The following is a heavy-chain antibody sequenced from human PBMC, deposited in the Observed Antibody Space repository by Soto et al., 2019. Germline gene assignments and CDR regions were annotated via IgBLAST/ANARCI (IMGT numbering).Heavy chain of an antibody. D-gene: IGHD3-3*02. CDR3: ARGSQFWSGYRLTYYYYYGMDG. V-gene: IGHV3-7*01. Sequence: EVQLVESGGGLVQPGGSLRLSCAASGFTFSSYWMSWVRQAPGKGLEWVANIKQDGSEKYYVESVKGRFTISRDNAKKSLYLQMNSLRAEDKAVYYCARGSQFWSGYRLTYYYYYGMDGWGQGTTVTVSS. CDR2: IKQDGSEK. J-gene: IGHJ6*02. CDR1: GFTFSSYW.